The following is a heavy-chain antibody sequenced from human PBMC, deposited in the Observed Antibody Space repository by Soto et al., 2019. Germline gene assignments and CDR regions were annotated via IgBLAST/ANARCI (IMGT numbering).Heavy chain of an antibody. CDR2: ISAYNGNT. D-gene: IGHD3-22*01. V-gene: IGHV1-18*01. CDR1: GYTFTSHA. J-gene: IGHJ4*02. CDR3: ATLSRYYYDSSGYYYPKLRYYFDY. Sequence: ASVKVSCKASGYTFTSHAMHWGRKAPGQSLDWMGWISAYNGNTNYAQKLQGRVTMTTDTSTSTAYMELRSLRSDDTAVYYCATLSRYYYDSSGYYYPKLRYYFDYWGQGTLVTVSS.